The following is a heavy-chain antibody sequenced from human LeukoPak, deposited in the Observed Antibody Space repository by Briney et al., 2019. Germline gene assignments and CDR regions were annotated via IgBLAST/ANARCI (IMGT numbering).Heavy chain of an antibody. CDR1: GGSISSSNW. V-gene: IGHV4-4*01. D-gene: IGHD6-13*01. CDR2: IYHSGST. J-gene: IGHJ5*02. CDR3: ASFWIDQIAAAGWFDP. Sequence: SGTLSLTCAVSGGSISSSNWWSWVRQPPGKGLEWIGEIYHSGSTNYNPSLKSRVTISVDKSKNQFSLKLSSVTAADTAVYCCASFWIDQIAAAGWFDPWGQGTLVTVSS.